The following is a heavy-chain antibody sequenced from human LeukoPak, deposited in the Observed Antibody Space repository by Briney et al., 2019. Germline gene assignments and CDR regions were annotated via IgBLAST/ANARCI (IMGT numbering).Heavy chain of an antibody. D-gene: IGHD3-16*01. Sequence: GGSLRLSCVASGFSFSTYWMSWVRQAPGKGLEWVANIKHDGSAEYYVDSVKGRFTISRDNAKDSVYLQMNSLRAEDTAVYYCTRGLGEHGGVSDRWGQGTLVIVS. CDR1: GFSFSTYW. CDR2: IKHDGSAE. CDR3: TRGLGEHGGVSDR. J-gene: IGHJ5*02. V-gene: IGHV3-7*01.